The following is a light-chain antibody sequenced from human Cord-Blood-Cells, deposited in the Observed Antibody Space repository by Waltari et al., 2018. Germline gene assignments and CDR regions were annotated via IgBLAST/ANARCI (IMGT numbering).Light chain of an antibody. V-gene: IGLV2-14*01. CDR3: SSYTSSSTVV. Sequence: QSALTQPASVSESPGQSITISCTGTRSDVGGYNYVSWYQQHPGKAPKLMIYEVSNRPSGVSNRFSGSKSGNTASLTISGLQAEDEADYYCSSYTSSSTVVFGGGTKLTVL. J-gene: IGLJ2*01. CDR2: EVS. CDR1: RSDVGGYNY.